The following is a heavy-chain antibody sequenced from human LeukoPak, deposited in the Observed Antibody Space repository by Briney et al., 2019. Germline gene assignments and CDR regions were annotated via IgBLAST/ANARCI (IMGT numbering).Heavy chain of an antibody. CDR3: ARHSSSWYVAA. Sequence: PSETLSLTCAVSGYSISSGYYWGWIRQPPGKGLEWIGSIYHSGNIYYNPSLKSRVTISVDPSKNQFSLKLSSVTAPDTAVYYCARHSSSWYVAAWGQGTLVTVSS. D-gene: IGHD6-13*01. CDR1: GYSISSGYY. V-gene: IGHV4-38-2*01. J-gene: IGHJ5*02. CDR2: IYHSGNI.